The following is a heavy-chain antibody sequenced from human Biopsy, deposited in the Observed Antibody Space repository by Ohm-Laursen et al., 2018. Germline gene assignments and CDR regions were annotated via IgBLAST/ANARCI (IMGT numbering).Heavy chain of an antibody. J-gene: IGHJ4*02. Sequence: SSVKVSCNASGGTFSNYAISWVRQAPGEGLEWMGGIIAVPGLVNYAPKFQGRVSITADKSTTTAYMELSNLKSEDTAVYYCATPFQYYDSWGGYPPFDHWGQGTLVTVSS. CDR1: GGTFSNYA. CDR2: IIAVPGLV. D-gene: IGHD3-3*01. CDR3: ATPFQYYDSWGGYPPFDH. V-gene: IGHV1-69*04.